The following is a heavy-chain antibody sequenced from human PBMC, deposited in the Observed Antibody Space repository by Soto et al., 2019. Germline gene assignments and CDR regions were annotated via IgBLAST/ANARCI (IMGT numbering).Heavy chain of an antibody. Sequence: QVQLQESGPGLVKTSQTLSLTCTVSGGSISSGGYYWSWIRQHPGKGLEWIGYIYYSGSTYYNPSLKSRVTISVDTSKNQFSLKLSSVTAADTAVYYCARDRGSGYDSDAFDIWGQGTMVTVSS. CDR1: GGSISSGGYY. CDR3: ARDRGSGYDSDAFDI. V-gene: IGHV4-31*03. D-gene: IGHD5-12*01. J-gene: IGHJ3*02. CDR2: IYYSGST.